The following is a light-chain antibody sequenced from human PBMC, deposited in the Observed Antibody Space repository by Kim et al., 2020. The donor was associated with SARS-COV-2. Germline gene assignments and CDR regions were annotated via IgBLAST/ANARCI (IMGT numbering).Light chain of an antibody. CDR2: QDS. CDR3: QAWDSSTLV. V-gene: IGLV3-1*01. Sequence: SVSPGQTASITCSGDKLGDKYACWYQQKPGQSPALVIYQDSKRPSGIPERFSGSNSGNTATLTISGTQAMDEADYYCQAWDSSTLVFGGGTQLTVL. CDR1: KLGDKY. J-gene: IGLJ2*01.